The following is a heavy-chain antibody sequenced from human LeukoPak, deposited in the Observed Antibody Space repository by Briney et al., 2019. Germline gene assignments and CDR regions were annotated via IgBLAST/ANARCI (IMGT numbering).Heavy chain of an antibody. J-gene: IGHJ4*02. CDR1: GFTFSSYA. Sequence: GGSLRLSCAASGFTFSSYAMHWVRQAPGKGLVWVSRINSDGSSTSYADSVKGRFTISRDNAKNTLYLQMNSLRAEDTAVYYCARGYDFWSGYYDFDYWGQGTLVTVSS. D-gene: IGHD3-3*01. V-gene: IGHV3-74*01. CDR2: INSDGSST. CDR3: ARGYDFWSGYYDFDY.